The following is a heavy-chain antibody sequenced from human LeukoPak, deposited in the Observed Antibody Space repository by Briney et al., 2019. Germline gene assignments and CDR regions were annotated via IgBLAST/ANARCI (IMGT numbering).Heavy chain of an antibody. CDR1: GFTFSSYA. D-gene: IGHD6-13*01. V-gene: IGHV3-64D*09. Sequence: GGSLRLSCSASGFTFSSYAMHWVRQAPGKGLEYVSAISSNGGSTYYADSVKGRFTISRDNSKNTLYLQMSSMRAEDTAVHYCVKEYSRTFDYWGQGTLVTVSS. CDR3: VKEYSRTFDY. J-gene: IGHJ4*02. CDR2: ISSNGGST.